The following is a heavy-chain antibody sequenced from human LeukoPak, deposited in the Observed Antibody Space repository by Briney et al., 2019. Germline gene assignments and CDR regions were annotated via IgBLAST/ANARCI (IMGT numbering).Heavy chain of an antibody. Sequence: ASVKVFCKASGYTFTGYYMHWVRQAPGQGLEWMGWINPNGGGTNYAQKFQGRVTLTRDTSISTAYMEVSRLESDDTAVYYCARENNSGWYRKAALDYWGQGTLVTVAS. CDR2: INPNGGGT. CDR3: ARENNSGWYRKAALDY. CDR1: GYTFTGYY. J-gene: IGHJ4*02. D-gene: IGHD6-19*01. V-gene: IGHV1-2*02.